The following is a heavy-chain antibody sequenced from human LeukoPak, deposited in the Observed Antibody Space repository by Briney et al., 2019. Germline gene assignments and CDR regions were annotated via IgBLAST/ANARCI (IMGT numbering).Heavy chain of an antibody. CDR2: FDPEDGET. CDR1: GYTLTELS. CDR3: ATLQLERPSSIRSYYYYMDV. D-gene: IGHD1-1*01. Sequence: AASVKVSCKVSGYTLTELSMHWVRQAPGKGLEWMGGFDPEDGETIYAQKFQGRVTMTEDTSTDTAYMELSSLRSEDTAVYCCATLQLERPSSIRSYYYYMDVWGKGTTVTVSS. J-gene: IGHJ6*03. V-gene: IGHV1-24*01.